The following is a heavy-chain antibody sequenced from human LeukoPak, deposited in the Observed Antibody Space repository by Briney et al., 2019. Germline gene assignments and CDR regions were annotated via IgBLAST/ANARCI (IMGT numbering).Heavy chain of an antibody. Sequence: SETLSLTCAIYDASFSGYYWSWIRQPPGKGLEWIGEIHPSGSPSYNPSLESRTIISVDTSKNQFSLKLSSVTAADTAVYYCARGANDYEGWFDPWGQGTLVTVSS. D-gene: IGHD4-17*01. CDR3: ARGANDYEGWFDP. V-gene: IGHV4-34*01. CDR1: DASFSGYY. J-gene: IGHJ5*02. CDR2: IHPSGSP.